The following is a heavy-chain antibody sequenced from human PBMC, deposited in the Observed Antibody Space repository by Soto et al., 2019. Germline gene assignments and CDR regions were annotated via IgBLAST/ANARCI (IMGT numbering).Heavy chain of an antibody. J-gene: IGHJ4*02. D-gene: IGHD5-12*01. CDR3: VRAPREDTGYEYYFDY. V-gene: IGHV3-7*01. CDR2: IKQDGSAK. CDR1: GFTFSSYW. Sequence: EVQLVESGGGLVQPGGSLRLSCAGSGFTFSSYWMSWVRQTPDKGLEWVAKIKQDGSAKSYADSVKGRFTISRDNARNSLSLQMDSLRAEDTAVYYCVRAPREDTGYEYYFDYWGQGTLVTVSS.